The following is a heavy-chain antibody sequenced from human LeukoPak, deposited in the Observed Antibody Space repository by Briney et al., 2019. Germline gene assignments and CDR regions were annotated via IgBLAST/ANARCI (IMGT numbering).Heavy chain of an antibody. CDR2: IWYDGSNK. D-gene: IGHD6-13*01. V-gene: IGHV3-33*01. CDR3: ARDGAAAGKGFNWFDP. J-gene: IGHJ5*02. Sequence: GGSPRLSCAASGFTFSSYGMRWVRQAPGKGLEWVAVIWYDGSNKYYADSVKGRFTISRDSSKNTLYLQMNSLRAEDTAVYYCARDGAAAGKGFNWFDPWGQGTLVTVSS. CDR1: GFTFSSYG.